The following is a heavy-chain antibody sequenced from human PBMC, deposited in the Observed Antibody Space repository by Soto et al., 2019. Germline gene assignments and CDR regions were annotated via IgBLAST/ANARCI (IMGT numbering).Heavy chain of an antibody. CDR2: IWYDGSNK. V-gene: IGHV3-33*01. CDR3: ARDGSLVPHYGMDV. CDR1: GFTFSSYG. J-gene: IGHJ6*02. Sequence: GGSLRLSCAASGFTFSSYGMHWVRQAPGKGLEWAAVIWYDGSNKYYAVSVKGRFTISRDNSKNTLYLQMNSLRAEDTAVYYCARDGSLVPHYGMDVWGQGTTVTVSS.